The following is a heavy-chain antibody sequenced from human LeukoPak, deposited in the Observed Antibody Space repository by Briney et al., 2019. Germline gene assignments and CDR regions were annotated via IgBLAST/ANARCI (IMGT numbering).Heavy chain of an antibody. CDR1: GFTFSNAW. CDR3: TTYCSSTSCYTGEPFDY. Sequence: GGSLRLSCAASGFTFSNAWMSWVRQAPGKGLEWVGRIKSKTDGGTTDYAAPVKGRFTISRDDSKNTLYLQMNSLKTEDTAVYYCTTYCSSTSCYTGEPFDYWGQGTLVTVSS. CDR2: IKSKTDGGTT. J-gene: IGHJ4*02. D-gene: IGHD2-2*02. V-gene: IGHV3-15*01.